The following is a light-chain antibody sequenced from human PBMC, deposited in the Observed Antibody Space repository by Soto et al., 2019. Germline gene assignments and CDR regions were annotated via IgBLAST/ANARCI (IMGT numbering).Light chain of an antibody. CDR2: DAS. V-gene: IGKV3-20*01. CDR3: QQYDNSAIT. CDR1: QVVSSSY. J-gene: IGKJ5*01. Sequence: EIVWTQSPGTLSLSPGERATISCRASQVVSSSYLAWYQQKPGQAPRLLIYDASSRATGIPDRFSGSGSGTDFTLTISRLEPEDFAVYYCQQYDNSAITFGQGTRLEIK.